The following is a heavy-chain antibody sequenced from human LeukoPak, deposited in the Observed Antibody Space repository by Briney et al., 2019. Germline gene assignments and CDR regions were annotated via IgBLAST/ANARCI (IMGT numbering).Heavy chain of an antibody. J-gene: IGHJ4*02. D-gene: IGHD5-18*01. Sequence: PGRSLRLSCAASGFTFSSYVMHWVRQAPGKGLEWVAIISYDGSNKNYADSVKGRFTISRDNSKNTLFLQMNSLRAEDTAVYYCAKDRTSVHLWLSDLDYWGQGTLVTVSS. CDR2: ISYDGSNK. CDR1: GFTFSSYV. V-gene: IGHV3-30*18. CDR3: AKDRTSVHLWLSDLDY.